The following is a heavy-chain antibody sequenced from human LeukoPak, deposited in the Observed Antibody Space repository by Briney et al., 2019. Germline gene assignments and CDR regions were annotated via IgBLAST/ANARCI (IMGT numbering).Heavy chain of an antibody. CDR2: IWYDGSNK. D-gene: IGHD3-10*01. J-gene: IGHJ4*02. CDR1: GFXXXSYG. V-gene: IGHV3-33*01. Sequence: LXLXXXXSGFXXXSYGMHWVRQAPGKGLEWVAVIWYDGSNKYYADSVKGRLTISRDNSKNTLYLQMNSLRAEDTAVYYCARGYYAGYYFDYWGQGTLVTVSS. CDR3: ARGYYAGYYFDY.